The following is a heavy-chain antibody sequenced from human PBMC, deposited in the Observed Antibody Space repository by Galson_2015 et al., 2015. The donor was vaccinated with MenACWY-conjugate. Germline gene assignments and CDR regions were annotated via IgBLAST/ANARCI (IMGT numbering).Heavy chain of an antibody. Sequence: RLSCAASGFTFSNYNMNWVRQTPGKGLEWVSCISSTGSYIYYADSLKGRFTISRDNAKNSLYLQMNSLTSEDTAVYYCAKGTTASRPNWFDPWGQGTLVTVSS. D-gene: IGHD6-6*01. J-gene: IGHJ5*02. CDR3: AKGTTASRPNWFDP. V-gene: IGHV3-21*01. CDR2: ISSTGSYI. CDR1: GFTFSNYN.